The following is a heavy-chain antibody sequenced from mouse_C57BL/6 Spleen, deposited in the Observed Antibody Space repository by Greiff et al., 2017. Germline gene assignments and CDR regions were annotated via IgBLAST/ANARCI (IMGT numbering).Heavy chain of an antibody. Sequence: EVKLMESGPELVKPGASVKISCKASGYSFTGYYMNWVKQSPEKSLEWIGEINPSTGGTTYNQKFKAKGTLTVDKSSSTAYMQLTSLTSEDSAVYYCASEDYYGRGYWGQGTTRTVSS. D-gene: IGHD1-1*01. J-gene: IGHJ2*01. CDR3: ASEDYYGRGY. CDR1: GYSFTGYY. V-gene: IGHV1-42*01. CDR2: INPSTGGT.